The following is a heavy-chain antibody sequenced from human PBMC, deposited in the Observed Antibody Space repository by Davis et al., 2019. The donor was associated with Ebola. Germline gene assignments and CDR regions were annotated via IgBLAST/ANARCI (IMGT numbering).Heavy chain of an antibody. CDR3: AKAYYDILTGSYYYYGMDV. V-gene: IGHV3-48*03. D-gene: IGHD3-9*01. Sequence: GESLKISCAASGFTFSSYEMNWVRQAPGKGLEWVSYISRSGSTIYYADSVKGRFTISRDNSKKTLYLQMNSLRAEDTAVYYCAKAYYDILTGSYYYYGMDVWGQGTTVTVSS. J-gene: IGHJ6*02. CDR1: GFTFSSYE. CDR2: ISRSGSTI.